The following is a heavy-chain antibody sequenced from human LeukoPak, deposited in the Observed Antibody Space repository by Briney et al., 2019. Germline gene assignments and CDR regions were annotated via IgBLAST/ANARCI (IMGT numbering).Heavy chain of an antibody. CDR1: GYTFTSYY. CDR3: ARDRLITMIVVAPWHAFDI. Sequence: ASVKVSCKASGYTFTSYYMHWVRQAPGQGLEWMGIINPSGGSTSYAQKFQGRVTMTRDTSTSTVYMELSSLRSEDTAVYYCARDRLITMIVVAPWHAFDIWGQGTMVTVSS. J-gene: IGHJ3*02. V-gene: IGHV1-46*01. CDR2: INPSGGST. D-gene: IGHD3-22*01.